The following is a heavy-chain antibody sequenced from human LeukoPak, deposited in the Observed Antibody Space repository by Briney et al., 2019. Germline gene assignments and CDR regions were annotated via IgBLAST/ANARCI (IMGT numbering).Heavy chain of an antibody. J-gene: IGHJ4*02. Sequence: GGSVRLSCGASGFTFDDYAMHWVRQAPGKGLEWVSGISWNSGSIGYADSMKGRFTISRDNAKNSLYLQMNSLRAEDTAVYYCARLGGVVVAAAADTFDYWGQGTLVTVSS. CDR1: GFTFDDYA. CDR3: ARLGGVVVAAAADTFDY. D-gene: IGHD2-15*01. V-gene: IGHV3-9*01. CDR2: ISWNSGSI.